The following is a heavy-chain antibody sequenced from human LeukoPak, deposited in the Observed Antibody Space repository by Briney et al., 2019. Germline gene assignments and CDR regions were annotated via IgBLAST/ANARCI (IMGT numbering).Heavy chain of an antibody. CDR1: GFTFSSYE. J-gene: IGHJ4*02. Sequence: GGPLRLSCAASGFTFSSYEMNWVRQAPGKGLEWVSYISSGGSTTYYADSVKGRFTISRDNAKNSLYLQMNSLRAEDTAVYYCARDPTAGSKWGQGTLVTVSS. V-gene: IGHV3-48*03. D-gene: IGHD6-13*01. CDR2: ISSGGSTT. CDR3: ARDPTAGSK.